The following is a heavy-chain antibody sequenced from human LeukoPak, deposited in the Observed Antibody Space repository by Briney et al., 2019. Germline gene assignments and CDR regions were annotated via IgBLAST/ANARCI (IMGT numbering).Heavy chain of an antibody. CDR3: AKDGAIVGV. D-gene: IGHD2-21*01. CDR1: GFTFCGYA. J-gene: IGHJ6*04. Sequence: GGSLRLSCAASGFTFCGYAMSWVRQAPGKGLEWVSAISVSGGSTYYADSVKGRFTISRYNSKNTLYLQTNSLRAEDTAVYYCAKDGAIVGVWGKGTTVTVSS. V-gene: IGHV3-23*01. CDR2: ISVSGGST.